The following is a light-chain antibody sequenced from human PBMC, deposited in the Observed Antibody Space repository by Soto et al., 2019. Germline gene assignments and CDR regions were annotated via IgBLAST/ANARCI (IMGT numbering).Light chain of an antibody. CDR2: AAS. CDR1: QNVLNN. CDR3: HQHGGSPET. V-gene: IGKV3-15*01. J-gene: IGKJ1*01. Sequence: EIVMTQSPATLSLSPGDGATLSCWASQNVLNNLAWYQQKPGQAPRLPIYAASTRATGIPARFSGTGSGTAFILTISGLEPEDSGIYHCHQHGGSPETFGQGTKVDIK.